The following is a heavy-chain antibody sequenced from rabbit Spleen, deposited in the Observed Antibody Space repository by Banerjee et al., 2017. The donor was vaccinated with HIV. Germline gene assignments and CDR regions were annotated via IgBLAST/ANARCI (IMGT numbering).Heavy chain of an antibody. D-gene: IGHD1-1*01. CDR2: IDPVFGIT. CDR3: ARSGYVGGDYTWDL. Sequence: QEQLVESGGGLVQPGGSLKLSCKASGFDFSSYGVSWVRQAPGKGLEWIGYIDPVFGITYYANWVNGRFTISSHNAQNTLFLQLTSLTAADTATYFCARSGYVGGDYTWDLWGQGTLVTVS. J-gene: IGHJ6*01. CDR1: GFDFSSYG. V-gene: IGHV1S47*01.